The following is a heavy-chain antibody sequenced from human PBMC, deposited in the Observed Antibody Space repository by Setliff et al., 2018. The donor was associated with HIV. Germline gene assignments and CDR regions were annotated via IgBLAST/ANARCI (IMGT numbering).Heavy chain of an antibody. V-gene: IGHV3-30*02. CDR1: GFTFRNYG. J-gene: IGHJ4*02. CDR2: IRLDGSDK. Sequence: GGSLRLSCAASGFTFRNYGMHWVRQAPGKGLEWVAFIRLDGSDKFYADSVKGRFTISRENAQNSLSLQMNGLTDEDTAVYYCARWVYDSGSGYFIDYWGQGTLVTVSS. CDR3: ARWVYDSGSGYFIDY. D-gene: IGHD5-12*01.